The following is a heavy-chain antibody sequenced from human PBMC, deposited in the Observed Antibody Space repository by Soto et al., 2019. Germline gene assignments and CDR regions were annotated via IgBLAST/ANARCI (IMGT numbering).Heavy chain of an antibody. CDR2: IIPIFGTA. D-gene: IGHD3-10*01. V-gene: IGHV1-69*13. CDR3: ARDGVTMVRGVIKRTDYYYGMEV. Sequence: GASVKVSCKASGGTFSSYAISCVRQAPGQGLEWMGGIIPIFGTANYAQKFQGRVTITADESTSTAYMELSSLRSEDTAVYYCARDGVTMVRGVIKRTDYYYGMEVWGQGTTVTVSS. J-gene: IGHJ6*02. CDR1: GGTFSSYA.